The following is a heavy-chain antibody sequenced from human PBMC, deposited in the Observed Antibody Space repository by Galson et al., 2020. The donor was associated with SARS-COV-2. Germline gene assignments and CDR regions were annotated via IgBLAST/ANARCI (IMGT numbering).Heavy chain of an antibody. CDR3: ARAPLYYYGSGSYYVPAPYFDY. CDR1: GYSISSGYY. CDR2: IYHSGST. V-gene: IGHV4-38-2*02. D-gene: IGHD3-10*01. J-gene: IGHJ4*02. Sequence: SETLSLTCTVSGYSISSGYYWGWIRQPPGKGLEWIGSIYHSGSTYYNPSLKSRVTISVDTSKNQFSLKLSSVTAADTAVYYCARAPLYYYGSGSYYVPAPYFDYWGQGTLVTVSS.